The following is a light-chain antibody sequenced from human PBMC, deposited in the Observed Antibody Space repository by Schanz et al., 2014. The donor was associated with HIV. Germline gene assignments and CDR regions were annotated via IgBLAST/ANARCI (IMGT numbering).Light chain of an antibody. CDR1: QSVLYSSNNKNY. V-gene: IGKV4-1*01. Sequence: DIVMTQSPDSLAVSLGERATINCKSSQSVLYSSNNKNYLAWYQQKPGQPPKLLIYWASTRESGLPDRFSGSGSGTDFTLNCSSLHPEDVAVYHSLPSYLTPLTFG. CDR2: WAS. J-gene: IGKJ5*01. CDR3: LPSYLTPLT.